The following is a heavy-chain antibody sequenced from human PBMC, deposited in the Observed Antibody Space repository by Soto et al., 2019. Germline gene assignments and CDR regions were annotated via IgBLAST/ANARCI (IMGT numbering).Heavy chain of an antibody. J-gene: IGHJ4*02. V-gene: IGHV1-46*01. CDR2: INPSGGST. CDR1: GYTLIMYY. Sequence: ASVQVSCKASGYTLIMYYIHWMRQAPGQGLEWMGLINPSGGSTTYAQKFQGRVTMTRDTSTSTVYMDLSSLRSEDSAVYYCARSPYSSGYYYAIDYWGQGTQVTVSS. D-gene: IGHD3-22*01. CDR3: ARSPYSSGYYYAIDY.